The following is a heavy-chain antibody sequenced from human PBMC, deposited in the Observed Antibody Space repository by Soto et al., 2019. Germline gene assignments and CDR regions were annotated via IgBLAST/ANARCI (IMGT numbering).Heavy chain of an antibody. D-gene: IGHD3-16*01. J-gene: IGHJ5*02. CDR3: ARGGAPYNWFDP. V-gene: IGHV4-59*01. Sequence: LALTCTVSGGSITSYYWSWIRQPPGQGLEWVGYIFYSGITNYNPSLKSRVTISVDTSKNQFSLKLSSVTAAVTAVYYCARGGAPYNWFDPWGQGTLVTVSS. CDR2: IFYSGIT. CDR1: GGSITSYY.